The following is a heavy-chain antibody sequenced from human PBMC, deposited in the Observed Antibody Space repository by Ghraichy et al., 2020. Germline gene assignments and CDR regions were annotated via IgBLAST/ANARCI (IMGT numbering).Heavy chain of an antibody. D-gene: IGHD2-2*01. Sequence: LSLTCTVSGGSISSGGYYWSWIRQHPGKGLEWIGYIYYSGSTYYNPSLKSRVTISVDTSKNQFSLKLSSVTAADTAVYYCALEPAANRWFDPWGQGTLVTVSS. CDR3: ALEPAANRWFDP. V-gene: IGHV4-31*03. J-gene: IGHJ5*02. CDR1: GGSISSGGYY. CDR2: IYYSGST.